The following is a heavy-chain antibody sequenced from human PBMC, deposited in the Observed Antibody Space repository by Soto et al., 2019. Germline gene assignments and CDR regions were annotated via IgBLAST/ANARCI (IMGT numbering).Heavy chain of an antibody. CDR2: IKDDGSEK. CDR3: AREGYLGPIAAAGTLYYCYYMDV. CDR1: GFTFSSYW. J-gene: IGHJ6*03. V-gene: IGHV3-7*01. Sequence: GGSLRLSCAASGFTFSSYWMTWVRQAPGKGLEWVANIKDDGSEKYYVDSVKGRFTISRDDAKNSLYLQMHSLRAEDSAVYYCAREGYLGPIAAAGTLYYCYYMDVWGKGTTVTVSS. D-gene: IGHD6-13*01.